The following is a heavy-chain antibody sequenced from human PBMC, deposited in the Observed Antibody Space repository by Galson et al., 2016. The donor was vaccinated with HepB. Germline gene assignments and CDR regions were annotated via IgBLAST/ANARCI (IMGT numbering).Heavy chain of an antibody. D-gene: IGHD3-10*01. CDR1: GFTFSSYS. CDR3: ANSLMVSTSQGRGST. Sequence: SLRLSCAASGFTFSSYSMDWVRQAPGKGLEWVSSISGTTTYIYYADSVKGRFTISRDNAKKSVYLQMNSLRAEDTAVYYCANSLMVSTSQGRGSTWGQGTLVTVSS. CDR2: ISGTTTYI. J-gene: IGHJ4*02. V-gene: IGHV3-21*01.